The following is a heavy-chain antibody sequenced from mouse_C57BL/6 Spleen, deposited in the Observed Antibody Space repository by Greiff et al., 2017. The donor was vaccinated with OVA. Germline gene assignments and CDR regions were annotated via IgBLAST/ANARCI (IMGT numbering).Heavy chain of an antibody. CDR3: ARTEGYDVAMDY. CDR1: GYAFSSYW. J-gene: IGHJ4*01. V-gene: IGHV1-80*01. Sequence: VQVVESGAELVKPGASVKISCKASGYAFSSYWMNWVKQRPGKGLEWIGQIYPGDGDTNYNGKFKGKATLTADKSSSTAYMQLSSLTSEDSAVYFCARTEGYDVAMDYWGQGTSVTVSS. D-gene: IGHD2-2*01. CDR2: IYPGDGDT.